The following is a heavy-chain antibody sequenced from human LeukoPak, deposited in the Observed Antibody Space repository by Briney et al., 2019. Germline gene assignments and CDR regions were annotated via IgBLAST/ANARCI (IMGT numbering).Heavy chain of an antibody. Sequence: GGSLRLSCAASGFTFSTYVMNWFRQAPGKGLEWVSTISVGAEYIFYADSVEGRFTISRDDSNNALYLQMHSLRAEDTTLYYCASGPPFLKYFEYWGQGTLVIVSS. J-gene: IGHJ4*02. CDR2: ISVGAEYI. D-gene: IGHD3-3*01. CDR3: ASGPPFLKYFEY. V-gene: IGHV3-23*01. CDR1: GFTFSTYV.